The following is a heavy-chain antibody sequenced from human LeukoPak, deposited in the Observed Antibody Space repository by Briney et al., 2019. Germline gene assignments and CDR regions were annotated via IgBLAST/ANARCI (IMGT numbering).Heavy chain of an antibody. V-gene: IGHV3-23*01. CDR3: ARGAAWDYYYYMDV. J-gene: IGHJ6*03. CDR1: GFTFSSYA. Sequence: GGSLRLSCAASGFTFSSYAMSWVRQAPGKGLEWVSAISGSGGNTYYADSVKGRFTISRDNSKNTLYLQMNSLRAEDTAVYYCARGAAWDYYYYMDVWGKGTTVTVSS. D-gene: IGHD6-13*01. CDR2: ISGSGGNT.